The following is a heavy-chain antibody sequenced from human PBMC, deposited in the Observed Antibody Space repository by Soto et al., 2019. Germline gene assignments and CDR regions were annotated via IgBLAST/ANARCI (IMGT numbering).Heavy chain of an antibody. V-gene: IGHV3-23*01. D-gene: IGHD3-10*01. Sequence: PGGSLRLSCAASGFTFSSYAMSWVRQAPGKGLEWVSAISGSGGSTYYADSVKGRFTISRDNSKNTLYLQMNGLRAEDTAVYYCAKDPAKGSLIIPPPDWGQGTMVTVSS. CDR1: GFTFSSYA. CDR3: AKDPAKGSLIIPPPD. J-gene: IGHJ3*01. CDR2: ISGSGGST.